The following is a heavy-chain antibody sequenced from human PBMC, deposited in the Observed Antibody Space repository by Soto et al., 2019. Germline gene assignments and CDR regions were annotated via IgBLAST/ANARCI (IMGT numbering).Heavy chain of an antibody. Sequence: SETLSLTCTVSGGSISSYYWSWIRQPPGKGLEWIGYIYYSGSTNYNPSLKSRVTISVDTSKNQFSLKLSSVTAADTAVYYCARRLRGYDWDYYYYMDVWGKGTTVTVSS. V-gene: IGHV4-59*08. J-gene: IGHJ6*03. CDR1: GGSISSYY. CDR2: IYYSGST. D-gene: IGHD5-12*01. CDR3: ARRLRGYDWDYYYYMDV.